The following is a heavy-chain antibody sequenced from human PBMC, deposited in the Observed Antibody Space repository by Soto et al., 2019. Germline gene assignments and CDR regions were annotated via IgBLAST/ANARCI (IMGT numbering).Heavy chain of an antibody. Sequence: ASVKVSCKASGYTFTSYGISWVRQAPGQGLEWMGWISAYNGNTNYAQKLQGRVTMTTDTSTSTAYMELRSLRSDDTAVYYCARDSSGWYKMSLFDYWGQGTLVTVSS. V-gene: IGHV1-18*04. D-gene: IGHD6-19*01. J-gene: IGHJ4*02. CDR3: ARDSSGWYKMSLFDY. CDR2: ISAYNGNT. CDR1: GYTFTSYG.